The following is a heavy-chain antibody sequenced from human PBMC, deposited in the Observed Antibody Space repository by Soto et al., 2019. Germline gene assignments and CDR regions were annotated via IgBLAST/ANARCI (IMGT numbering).Heavy chain of an antibody. CDR3: AKDLHGSGWSFDQ. CDR1: GFTFSTQA. D-gene: IGHD6-19*01. Sequence: EVQLLESGGGLVQPGGSLRISCSASGFTFSTQAMAWVRQAPGKGLEWVSALISSGESPDYADSVNGLFTISRDNSKTTLYLQMNSLRADDTAVYYCAKDLHGSGWSFDQWGQGTVVTGSS. J-gene: IGHJ4*02. V-gene: IGHV3-23*01. CDR2: LISSGESP.